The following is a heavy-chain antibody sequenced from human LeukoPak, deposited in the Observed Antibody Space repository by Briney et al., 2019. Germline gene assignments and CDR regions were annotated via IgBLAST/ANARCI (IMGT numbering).Heavy chain of an antibody. CDR1: GFTFSSYA. CDR2: ISGSGGST. D-gene: IGHD6-19*01. CDR3: ARGSGSGWYGWFAP. V-gene: IGHV3-23*01. J-gene: IGHJ5*02. Sequence: GGSLRLSCAASGFTFSSYAMSWVRQAPGKGLEWVSAISGSGGSTYYADSVKGRFTISRDNSKNTLYLQMNSLRAEDTAVYFCARGSGSGWYGWFAPWGQGTLVTVSS.